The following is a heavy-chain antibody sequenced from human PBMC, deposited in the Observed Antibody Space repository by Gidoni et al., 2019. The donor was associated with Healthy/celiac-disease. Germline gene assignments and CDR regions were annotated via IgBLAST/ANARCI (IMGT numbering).Heavy chain of an antibody. CDR1: GGSFRSYY. Sequence: QVQLQESGPGLVKPSETLSLTFTVSGGSFRSYYWSWIRQPPGKGLEWIGYIYYSGSTNYNPSLKSRVTISVDTSKNQFSLKLSSVTAADTAVYYCAGGYYFDYWGQGTLVTVSS. J-gene: IGHJ4*02. V-gene: IGHV4-59*01. CDR3: AGGYYFDY. CDR2: IYYSGST.